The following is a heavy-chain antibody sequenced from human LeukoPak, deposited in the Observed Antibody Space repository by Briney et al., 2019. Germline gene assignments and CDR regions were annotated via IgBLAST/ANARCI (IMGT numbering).Heavy chain of an antibody. V-gene: IGHV1-69*13. CDR2: IIPIFGTA. Sequence: VASVKVSCKASGGTFSSYAISWVRQAPGQGLEWMGGIIPIFGTANYAQKFQGRVTITADESTSTAYMELRSLRSDDTAVYYCASHYCSSTSCYPEYFQHWGQGTLVTVSS. CDR3: ASHYCSSTSCYPEYFQH. CDR1: GGTFSSYA. J-gene: IGHJ1*01. D-gene: IGHD2-2*01.